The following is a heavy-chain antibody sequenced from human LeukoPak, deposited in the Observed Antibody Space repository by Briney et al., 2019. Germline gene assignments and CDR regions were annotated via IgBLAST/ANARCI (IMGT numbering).Heavy chain of an antibody. V-gene: IGHV1-2*02. J-gene: IGHJ4*02. CDR1: GYTFTGYY. Sequence: GASVKVSCKAPGYTFTGYYMHWVRQAPGQGLEWMGWINPNSGGTNYAQKFQGRVTMTRDTSISTAYMELSRLRSDDTAVYYCARDPFYCSSTSCPIRGRDYWGQGTLVTVSS. CDR2: INPNSGGT. CDR3: ARDPFYCSSTSCPIRGRDY. D-gene: IGHD2-2*01.